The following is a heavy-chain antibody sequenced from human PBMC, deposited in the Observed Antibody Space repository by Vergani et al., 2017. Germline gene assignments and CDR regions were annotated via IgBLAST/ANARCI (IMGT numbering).Heavy chain of an antibody. Sequence: QVQLVESGGGVVQPGRSLRLSCAASGFTFSSYGMHWVRQAPGKGLEWVAVISYDGSNKYYADSVKGRFTISRDNSKNTLYLQMNSLRAEDTAVYYCVKDLAAARLVGRLSAIYYGMDVWGQGTTVTVSS. V-gene: IGHV3-30*18. D-gene: IGHD6-6*01. CDR3: VKDLAAARLVGRLSAIYYGMDV. CDR1: GFTFSSYG. CDR2: ISYDGSNK. J-gene: IGHJ6*02.